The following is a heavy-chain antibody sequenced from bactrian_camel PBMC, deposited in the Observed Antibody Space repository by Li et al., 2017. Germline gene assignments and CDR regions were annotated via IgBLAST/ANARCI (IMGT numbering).Heavy chain of an antibody. D-gene: IGHD6*01. CDR3: ARADVRCGDSWFYFGN. CDR2: IDRDGVVS. J-gene: IGHJ6*01. Sequence: VQLVESGGTTVQPGGSLRISCEATEFPYSMHCLGWFRQAPEKEREGIATIDRDGVVSYYIDSVKGRFTISQDNVKKTLFLQMNSLKPEDTAMYYCARADVRCGDSWFYFGNWGQGTQVTVS. V-gene: IGHV3S40*01. CDR1: EFPYSMHC.